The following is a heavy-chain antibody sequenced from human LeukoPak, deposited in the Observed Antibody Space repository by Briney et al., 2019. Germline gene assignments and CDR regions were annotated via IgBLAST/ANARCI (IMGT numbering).Heavy chain of an antibody. CDR3: PRVSYYYDSSGYSYYYYYMDV. CDR1: GDTCTRYV. CDR2: LNPSRGST. Sequence: ASVRVSCKAAGDTCTRYVLNCVRQAPGEGVGWMGGLNPSRGSTGYAQKFQGRVTMTRNTSIRTAYMELSSLRSEDTAVYYCPRVSYYYDSSGYSYYYYYMDVWGKGPTVTVSS. V-gene: IGHV1-8*01. J-gene: IGHJ6*03. D-gene: IGHD3-22*01.